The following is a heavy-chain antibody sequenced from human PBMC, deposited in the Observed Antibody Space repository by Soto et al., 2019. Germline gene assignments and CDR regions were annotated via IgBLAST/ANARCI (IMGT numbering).Heavy chain of an antibody. J-gene: IGHJ3*02. Sequence: SETLSLTCAVYGGSFSGYYWSWIRQPPGKGLEWIGEINHSGSTNYNPSLKSRVTISVDTSKNQLSLKLSSVTAADTAVYYCARGLSYRYAFDIWGQGXMVTV. V-gene: IGHV4-34*01. D-gene: IGHD3-16*02. CDR2: INHSGST. CDR1: GGSFSGYY. CDR3: ARGLSYRYAFDI.